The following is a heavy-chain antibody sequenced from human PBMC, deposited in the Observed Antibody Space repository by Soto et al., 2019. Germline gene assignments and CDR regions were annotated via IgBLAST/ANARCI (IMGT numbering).Heavy chain of an antibody. CDR3: ARSYCSSTSCYFFDD. J-gene: IGHJ4*02. CDR1: GGSISSGGYY. D-gene: IGHD2-2*01. V-gene: IGHV4-31*03. Sequence: LSLTCTVSGGSISSGGYYWSWIRQHPGKGLEWIGYIYYSGSTYYNPSLKSRVTISVDTSKNQFSLKLSSVTAADTAVYYCARSYCSSTSCYFFDDWGQGTRVTVAS. CDR2: IYYSGST.